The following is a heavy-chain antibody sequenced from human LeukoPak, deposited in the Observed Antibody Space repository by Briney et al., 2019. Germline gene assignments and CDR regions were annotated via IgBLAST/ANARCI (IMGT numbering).Heavy chain of an antibody. CDR3: AGTTVTTGLFFDY. J-gene: IGHJ4*02. D-gene: IGHD4-17*01. CDR2: IYYSGST. CDR1: GGSISSYY. V-gene: IGHV4-59*01. Sequence: SETLSLTCTVSGGSISSYYWSWIRQPPGKGLEWIGYIYYSGSTNYNPSLKSRVTISVDTSKNQFSLKLSSVTAADTAVYYCAGTTVTTGLFFDYWGQGTLVTVSS.